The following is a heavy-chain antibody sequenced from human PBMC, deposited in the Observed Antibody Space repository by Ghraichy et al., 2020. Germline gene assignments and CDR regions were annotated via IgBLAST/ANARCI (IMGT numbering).Heavy chain of an antibody. CDR1: GGSISSYY. V-gene: IGHV4-59*08. D-gene: IGHD3-3*01. Sequence: SETLSLTCTVSGGSISSYYWSWIRQPPGKGLEWIGYIYYSGSTNYNPSLKSRVTISVDTSKNQFSLKLSSVTAADTAVYYCARRGGGWRYYDFWSGYYSPRWYFDLWGRGTLVTVSS. J-gene: IGHJ2*01. CDR3: ARRGGGWRYYDFWSGYYSPRWYFDL. CDR2: IYYSGST.